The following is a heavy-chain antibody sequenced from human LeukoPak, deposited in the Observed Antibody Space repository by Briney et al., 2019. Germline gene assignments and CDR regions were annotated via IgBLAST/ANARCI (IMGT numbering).Heavy chain of an antibody. V-gene: IGHV4-34*01. J-gene: IGHJ4*02. CDR3: ARVKDTPYYYGSGSSFGY. CDR1: GGSFSDYY. CDR2: INHSGST. Sequence: SETLSLTCAVYGGSFSDYYWSWIRQPPGKGLEWIGEINHSGSTNYNPSLKSRVTISVDTSKNQFSLKLSSVTAADTAVYYCARVKDTPYYYGSGSSFGYWGQGTLVTVSS. D-gene: IGHD3-10*01.